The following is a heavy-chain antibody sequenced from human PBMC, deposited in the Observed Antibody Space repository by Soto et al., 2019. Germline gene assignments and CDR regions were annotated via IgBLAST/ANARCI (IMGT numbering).Heavy chain of an antibody. CDR1: GYTFTSSG. J-gene: IGHJ3*01. CDR2: ISTNSGNT. CDR3: VRVRLHADDF. V-gene: IGHV1-18*01. Sequence: QVQLVQSGAEVKKPGASVKVSCKTSGYTFTSSGISWVRQAPGQGLEWMGWISTNSGNTNYAQKLQGRVTLTTDTSTSTVYLELRSLTSDDTAVYYCVRVRLHADDFWAQGTMVTVSS.